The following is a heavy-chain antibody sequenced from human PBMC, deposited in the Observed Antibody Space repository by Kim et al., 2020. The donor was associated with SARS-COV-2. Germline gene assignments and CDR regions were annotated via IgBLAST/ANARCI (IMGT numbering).Heavy chain of an antibody. Sequence: ASVKVSCKASGYTFTGYYMHWVRQAPGQGLEWMGWINPISGGTNYAQKFQGRVTMTRDTSISTAYMELSRLRSDDTAVYYCATERGIYGSGSYGLFDYWGQGTLVTVSS. D-gene: IGHD3-10*01. J-gene: IGHJ4*02. CDR1: GYTFTGYY. V-gene: IGHV1-2*02. CDR3: ATERGIYGSGSYGLFDY. CDR2: INPISGGT.